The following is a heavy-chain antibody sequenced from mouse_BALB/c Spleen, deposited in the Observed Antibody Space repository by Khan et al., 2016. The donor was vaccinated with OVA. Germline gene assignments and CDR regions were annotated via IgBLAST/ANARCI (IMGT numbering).Heavy chain of an antibody. V-gene: IGHV1-7*01. CDR3: ARRGLYVIFAY. Sequence: QVQLQQSGAELAKPGASVKMSCTASGYTFTTYWMHWIKQRPGQGLEWIGYINPSTGYTEYNQNFKDKATLTADESSSTAYMQLNSLTSEDSAVYYCARRGLYVIFAYWGQGTLVTVSA. CDR1: GYTFTTYW. CDR2: INPSTGYT. D-gene: IGHD2-10*02. J-gene: IGHJ3*01.